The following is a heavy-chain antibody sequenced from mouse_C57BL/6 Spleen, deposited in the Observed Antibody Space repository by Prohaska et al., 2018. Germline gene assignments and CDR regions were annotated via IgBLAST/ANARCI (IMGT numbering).Heavy chain of an antibody. Sequence: EVKLEESGGGLVQPGGSMKLSCVASGFTFSNYWMNWVRQSPVKGLEWVAQISLKSDNYGTHYAECVKRRFTISRDDSKSSVYLQMNNLRAEDTGIYYCTGAPYYYDYDWFAYWGQGTLVTVSA. D-gene: IGHD2-4*01. CDR1: GFTFSNYW. CDR3: TGAPYYYDYDWFAY. CDR2: ISLKSDNYGT. V-gene: IGHV6-3*01. J-gene: IGHJ3*01.